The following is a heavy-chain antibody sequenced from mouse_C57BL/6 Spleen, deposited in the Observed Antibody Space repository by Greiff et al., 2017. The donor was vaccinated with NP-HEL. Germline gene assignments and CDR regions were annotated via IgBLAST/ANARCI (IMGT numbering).Heavy chain of an antibody. CDR3: SRSELDAMDY. CDR2: IYPRNGNT. D-gene: IGHD2-12*01. CDR1: GYTFTSYG. V-gene: IGHV1-81*01. Sequence: QVQLQQSGAELVRPGASVKLSCKASGYTFTSYGMSWVKQRTGQGLEWIGEIYPRNGNTYYNQKFKGKATLTVDKSSSTAYMELRSLTSEDSAVYFSSRSELDAMDYWGQGTSVTVSS. J-gene: IGHJ4*01.